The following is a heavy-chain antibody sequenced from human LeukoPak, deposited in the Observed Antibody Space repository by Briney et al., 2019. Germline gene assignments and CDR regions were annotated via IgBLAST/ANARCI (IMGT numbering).Heavy chain of an antibody. CDR1: GFTFSSYA. Sequence: GGSLRLSCAASGFTFSSYAMSWVRQAPGKGLEWVSGIIESGGGTHYADSVKGRFTISRDNSQNTLYLQMISLRAEDTAVYYCAKDYKVRSGEPPIDYWGQGTLVTVSS. D-gene: IGHD7-27*01. CDR2: IIESGGGT. J-gene: IGHJ4*02. CDR3: AKDYKVRSGEPPIDY. V-gene: IGHV3-23*01.